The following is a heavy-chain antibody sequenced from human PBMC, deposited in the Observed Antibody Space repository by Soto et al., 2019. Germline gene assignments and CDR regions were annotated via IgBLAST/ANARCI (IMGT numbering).Heavy chain of an antibody. CDR3: ARSLGAFGAS. V-gene: IGHV4-4*07. Sequence: PSETLSLTCTVSGGSITSSYWSWTRQPAGKGLEWIGRISSRGTTTYNPSLESRITMSVDTSNNQFSMQLTSMTAADTAVYYCARSLGAFGASWGQGTPVTVSS. J-gene: IGHJ5*02. CDR1: GGSITSSY. CDR2: ISSRGTT. D-gene: IGHD3-16*02.